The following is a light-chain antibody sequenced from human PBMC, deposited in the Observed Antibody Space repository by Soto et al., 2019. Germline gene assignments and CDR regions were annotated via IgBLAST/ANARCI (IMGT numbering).Light chain of an antibody. CDR1: QSVGTS. CDR2: DTF. CDR3: QQRNSSPPLWT. Sequence: IVLTQSPATLSLSPGERATLSCRTSQSVGTSLAWYQQKPGQPPRLLIYDTFHRATGIPARFSGSGSGTDFALTITSLEPEDFAVYYCQQRNSSPPLWTFGGGTKVEI. V-gene: IGKV3-11*01. J-gene: IGKJ4*01.